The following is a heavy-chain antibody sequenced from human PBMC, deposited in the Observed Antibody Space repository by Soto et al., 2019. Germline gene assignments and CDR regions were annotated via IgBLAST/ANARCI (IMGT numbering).Heavy chain of an antibody. V-gene: IGHV4-34*01. CDR2: INHSGST. D-gene: IGHD2-2*01. J-gene: IGHJ6*03. CDR1: GGSFSGYY. CDR3: ARGISFHRSTSSYYYYMDV. Sequence: PSETLSLTCAVYGGSFSGYYWSWIRQPPGKGLEWIGEINHSGSTNYNPSLKSRVTISVDTSKNQFSLKLSSVTAADTAVYYCARGISFHRSTSSYYYYMDVWGKGTTVTVSS.